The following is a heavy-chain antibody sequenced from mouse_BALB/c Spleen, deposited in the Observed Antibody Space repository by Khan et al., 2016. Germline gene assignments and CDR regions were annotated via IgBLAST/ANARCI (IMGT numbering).Heavy chain of an antibody. CDR1: GFTLSSYA. J-gene: IGHJ2*01. Sequence: EVELVESGGGLVKPGGSLKLSCAASGFTLSSYAMSWVRQTPEKRLEWVATISSGGSYTYYPDSVKGRFTISRDNAKNTLYLQMSSLRSEDTAMYYCARNTTYYFDYWGQGTTLTVSS. V-gene: IGHV5-9-3*01. D-gene: IGHD2-12*01. CDR2: ISSGGSYT. CDR3: ARNTTYYFDY.